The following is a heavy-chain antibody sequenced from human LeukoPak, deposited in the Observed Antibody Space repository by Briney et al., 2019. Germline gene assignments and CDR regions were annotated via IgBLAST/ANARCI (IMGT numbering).Heavy chain of an antibody. CDR2: SSAYNGNT. CDR3: ARGYYGSGSYLNWFDP. Sequence: ASVKVSCKASGYTFTSYGISWVRQAPGQGLEWMGWSSAYNGNTNYAQKFQGRVTMTRDTSISTAYMELSRLRSDDTAVYYCARGYYGSGSYLNWFDPWGQGTLVTVSS. J-gene: IGHJ5*02. V-gene: IGHV1-18*01. CDR1: GYTFTSYG. D-gene: IGHD3-10*01.